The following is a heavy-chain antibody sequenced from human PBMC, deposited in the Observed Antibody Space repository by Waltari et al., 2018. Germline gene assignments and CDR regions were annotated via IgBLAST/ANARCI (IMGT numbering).Heavy chain of an antibody. Sequence: QLQLQESGPGLVKPSETLSLTCTVSGVSFNDDNTYWCWIRQPPGEGLGWVGSIYSTGSTYYKTSLKRRVTVSSDTPNNQFSLKLTSVTAADTAVYFWARGGSSYYDAYGTWGKGSMVIVSS. CDR1: GVSFNDDNTY. CDR3: ARGGSSYYDAYGT. V-gene: IGHV4-39*07. D-gene: IGHD1-26*01. CDR2: IYSTGST. J-gene: IGHJ3*02.